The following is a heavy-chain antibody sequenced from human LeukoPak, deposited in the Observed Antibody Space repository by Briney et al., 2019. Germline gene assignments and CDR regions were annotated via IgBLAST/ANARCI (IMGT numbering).Heavy chain of an antibody. CDR3: ARDSATVTSTSSWFDP. V-gene: IGHV3-74*01. CDR1: GVIFSNYW. CDR2: INRDGSST. J-gene: IGHJ5*02. D-gene: IGHD4-17*01. Sequence: GGSLRLSCAASGVIFSNYWMHWVRQTPGKGLVWVSRINRDGSSTSYADSVKGRFTISRDNAKKSLYLQMNSLRAEDTAVYYCARDSATVTSTSSWFDPWGLGTLVTVSS.